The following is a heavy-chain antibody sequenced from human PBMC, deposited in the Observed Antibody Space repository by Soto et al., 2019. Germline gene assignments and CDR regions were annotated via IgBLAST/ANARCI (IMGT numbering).Heavy chain of an antibody. J-gene: IGHJ6*02. CDR3: ARDGYWVFGAYYYYYGMDV. D-gene: IGHD3-3*01. Sequence: PSETLSLTCTVSGGSISSYYWSWIRQPAGKGLEWIGRIYTSGSTNYNPSLKSRVIMSVDTSKNQFSLKLSSVTAADTAVYYCARDGYWVFGAYYYYYGMDVWGQGTTVTVSS. CDR2: IYTSGST. CDR1: GGSISSYY. V-gene: IGHV4-4*07.